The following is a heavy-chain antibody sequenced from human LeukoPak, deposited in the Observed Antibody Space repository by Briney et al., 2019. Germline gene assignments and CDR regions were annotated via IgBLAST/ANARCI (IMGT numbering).Heavy chain of an antibody. CDR3: ARESVRIADYSTVRYFDY. CDR1: GFTFGSYG. J-gene: IGHJ4*02. V-gene: IGHV3-33*01. CDR2: IWYDGSNK. D-gene: IGHD6-13*01. Sequence: GGSLRLSCAASGFTFGSYGMHWVRQAPGKGLEWVAVIWYDGSNKYYADSVKGRFTISRDNSKNTLYLQMNSLRAEDTAVYYCARESVRIADYSTVRYFDYWGQGTLVTVSS.